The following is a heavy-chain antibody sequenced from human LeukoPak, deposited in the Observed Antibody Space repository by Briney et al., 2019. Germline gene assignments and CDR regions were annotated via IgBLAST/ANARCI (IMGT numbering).Heavy chain of an antibody. D-gene: IGHD6-13*01. CDR1: GGSISSSSYY. CDR3: ARGIAAAGKSPGWFDP. CDR2: IYYSGST. J-gene: IGHJ5*02. Sequence: PSETLSLTCTVSGGSISSSSYYWGWIRQPPGKGLEWIGSIYYSGSTYYNPSLKSRVTISVDTSKNQFSLKLSSVTAADTAVYYCARGIAAAGKSPGWFDPWGQGTLVTVSS. V-gene: IGHV4-39*07.